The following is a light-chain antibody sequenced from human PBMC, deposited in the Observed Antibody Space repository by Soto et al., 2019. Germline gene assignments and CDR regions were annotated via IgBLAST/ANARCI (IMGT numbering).Light chain of an antibody. J-gene: IGKJ1*01. CDR1: QSVSSNY. V-gene: IGKV3-20*01. CDR2: GAS. Sequence: ENVLTQSPGTLSLSPGESATLSCRASQSVSSNYLAWYHQKPGQAPRVLIYGASSRATGIPDRFTGSGSGTDFTLTISRLEPEDFAVYYCQHYDSSRTFGQGTKVDIK. CDR3: QHYDSSRT.